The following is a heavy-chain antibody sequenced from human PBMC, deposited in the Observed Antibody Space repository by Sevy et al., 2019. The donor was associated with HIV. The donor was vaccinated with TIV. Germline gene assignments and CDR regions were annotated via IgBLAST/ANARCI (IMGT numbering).Heavy chain of an antibody. V-gene: IGHV5-51*01. CDR1: GYSFTAHW. CDR3: ARGGHLSLDAFDV. Sequence: GESLKISCQASGYSFTAHWIGWVRQMPGKGLEWMGILFPGNSDVRSFQGQVTVSVDRSTNTAYLQWGSLTASDSAIYYCARGGHLSLDAFDVWGLGTMVTDSS. CDR2: LFPGNSDV. J-gene: IGHJ3*01. D-gene: IGHD2-15*01.